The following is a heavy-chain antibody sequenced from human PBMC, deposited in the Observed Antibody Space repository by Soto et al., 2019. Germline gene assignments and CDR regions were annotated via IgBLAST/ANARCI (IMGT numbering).Heavy chain of an antibody. CDR2: ISYDGSNK. J-gene: IGHJ3*02. Sequence: LRLSCAAPGFTFSSYAMHWVRQAPGKGLEWVAVISYDGSNKYYADSVKGRFTISRDNSKNTLYLQMNSLRAEDTAVYYCARDGGVIAARGAFDIWGQGTMVTVSS. CDR3: ARDGGVIAARGAFDI. V-gene: IGHV3-30-3*01. D-gene: IGHD6-6*01. CDR1: GFTFSSYA.